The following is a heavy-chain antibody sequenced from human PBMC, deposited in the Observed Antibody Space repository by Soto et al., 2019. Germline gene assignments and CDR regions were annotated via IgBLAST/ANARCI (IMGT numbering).Heavy chain of an antibody. Sequence: QGQLVESGGGVVQPGRSLRLSCFASGFTFSSYGMHWVRQAPGKGLEWVALTWYDGSKAYYAEPVKGRFTISRDNSKNTLYLQMNSLRAEDTAVYYCARYCSGGSCYPTYYGLDVWGQGTTVTVSS. J-gene: IGHJ6*02. CDR2: TWYDGSKA. CDR3: ARYCSGGSCYPTYYGLDV. D-gene: IGHD2-15*01. CDR1: GFTFSSYG. V-gene: IGHV3-33*01.